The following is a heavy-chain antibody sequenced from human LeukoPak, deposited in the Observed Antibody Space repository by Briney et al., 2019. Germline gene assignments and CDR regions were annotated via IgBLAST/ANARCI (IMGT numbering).Heavy chain of an antibody. J-gene: IGHJ4*02. D-gene: IGHD6-19*01. CDR2: ISSSSSYI. CDR3: AREWSSGWCYPLDY. CDR1: GFTFSSYS. Sequence: GGSLRLSCAASGFTFSSYSMNWVRQAPGKGLEWVSSISSSSSYIYYADSVKGRFTISRDNAKNSLYLQMNSLRAEDTAVYYCAREWSSGWCYPLDYWGQGTLVTVSS. V-gene: IGHV3-21*01.